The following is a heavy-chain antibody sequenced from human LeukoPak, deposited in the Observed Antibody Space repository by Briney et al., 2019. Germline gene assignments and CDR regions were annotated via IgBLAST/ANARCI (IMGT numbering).Heavy chain of an antibody. J-gene: IGHJ6*03. CDR2: ISSSSSYI. Sequence: GGSLRLSCAASGFTFSSYSMNWVRQAPGKGLEWVSSISSSSSYIYYADSVKGRFTISRDNAKNSLYLQMNSLRAEDTAVYYCARREEEYYYYYYMDVWGKGTTVTVSS. V-gene: IGHV3-21*01. CDR1: GFTFSSYS. CDR3: ARREEEYYYYYYMDV.